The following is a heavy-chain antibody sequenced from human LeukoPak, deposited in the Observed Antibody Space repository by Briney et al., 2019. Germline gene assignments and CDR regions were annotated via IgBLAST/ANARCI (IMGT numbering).Heavy chain of an antibody. CDR3: ARAPEWGKANYYYYMDV. D-gene: IGHD1-26*01. Sequence: ASVKVSCKASGYTFTSYDTNWVRQATGQGLEWMGWMNPNSGNTGYAQKFQGRVTMTRNTSISTAYMELSSLRSEDTAVYYCARAPEWGKANYYYYMDVWGKGTTVTVSS. J-gene: IGHJ6*03. V-gene: IGHV1-8*01. CDR1: GYTFTSYD. CDR2: MNPNSGNT.